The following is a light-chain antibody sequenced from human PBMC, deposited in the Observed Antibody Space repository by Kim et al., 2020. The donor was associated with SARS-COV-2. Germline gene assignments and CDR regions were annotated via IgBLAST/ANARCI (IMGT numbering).Light chain of an antibody. CDR3: MQRIEFPWT. Sequence: EIVMTQTPLSLPVTPGEPASISCRSSQSLLDRNDGHTYVVWYLQKPGQAPQLLIFAVSYRASGVPDRFSGGGSGTDFTLKISGVKAEDVGNYYCMQRIEFPWTFGQGTKVEIK. CDR1: QSLLDRNDGHTY. CDR2: AVS. J-gene: IGKJ1*01. V-gene: IGKV2-40*01.